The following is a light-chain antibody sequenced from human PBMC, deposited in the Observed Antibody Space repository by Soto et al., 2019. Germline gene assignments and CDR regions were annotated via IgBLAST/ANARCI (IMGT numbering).Light chain of an antibody. J-gene: IGKJ2*01. CDR2: DAS. CDR3: QQRSSWPPT. V-gene: IGKV3-11*01. CDR1: QSVSRY. Sequence: EIVLTQSPATLSLPPGERATLSCRASQSVSRYLAWYQQKPGQAPRLLIYDASNRATGIPARFSGSGSGTGFILTISSLEAEDFAVYYCQQRSSWPPTFGQGTKLEIK.